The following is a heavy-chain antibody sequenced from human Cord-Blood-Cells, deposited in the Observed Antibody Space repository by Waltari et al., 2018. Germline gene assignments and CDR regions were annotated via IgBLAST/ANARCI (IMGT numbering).Heavy chain of an antibody. Sequence: EVQLLESGGDLVQPGGSLRLSCAASGFTFSSYAMSWVRQAPGKGLEWVSAISGSGGSTYYADSVKGRFTISRDNSKNTLYLQMNSLRAEDTAVYYCAKFHSSSWFWFDYWGQGTLVTVSS. CDR3: AKFHSSSWFWFDY. V-gene: IGHV3-23*01. D-gene: IGHD6-13*01. CDR2: ISGSGGST. J-gene: IGHJ4*02. CDR1: GFTFSSYA.